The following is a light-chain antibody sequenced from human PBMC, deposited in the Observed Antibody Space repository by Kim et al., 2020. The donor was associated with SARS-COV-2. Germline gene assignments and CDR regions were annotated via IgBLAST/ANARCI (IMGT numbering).Light chain of an antibody. CDR3: QQYSSSFLT. J-gene: IGKJ4*01. V-gene: IGKV3-20*01. CDR2: AVT. CDR1: ETIDNNY. Sequence: EIVLTQSPATLSLSPGDRAILSCRASETIDNNYLAWYQQKPGQAPRLLIYAVTSRATGIPDRFSGSGSGTDFTLTISRLEPEDFAVYSCQQYSSSFLTFGGGTKVDIK.